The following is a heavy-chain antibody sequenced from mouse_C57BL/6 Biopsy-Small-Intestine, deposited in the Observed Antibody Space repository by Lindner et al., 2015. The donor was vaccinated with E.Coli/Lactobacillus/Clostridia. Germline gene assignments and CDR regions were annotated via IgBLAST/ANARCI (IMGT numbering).Heavy chain of an antibody. Sequence: VQLQESGPGLAKPYSDSVPPPVLSLATPLTSDYWNLIRKFPGNKLEYMGYISYSGSTYYNPSLKSRISITRDTSKNQYYLQLNSVTTEDTATYYCARGSKAMDYWGQGTSVTVSS. V-gene: IGHV3-8*01. CDR3: ARGSKAMDY. J-gene: IGHJ4*01. CDR1: ATPLTSDY. CDR2: ISYSGST. D-gene: IGHD2-5*01.